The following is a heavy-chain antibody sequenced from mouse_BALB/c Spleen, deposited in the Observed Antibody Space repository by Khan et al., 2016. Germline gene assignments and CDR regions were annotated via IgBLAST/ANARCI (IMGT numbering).Heavy chain of an antibody. V-gene: IGHV9-3*02. Sequence: QIQLVQPGPELKKPGETAKISCKASGYTFTNYGMNWVKQAPGKGLKWMGWINTNTGEPTYAEEFKRRFDFSLETSASTAYSQINNLKNEATATXFWAEDYYGSNWFAYWGQEALVTVSA. J-gene: IGHJ3*01. CDR1: GYTFTNYG. CDR2: INTNTGEP. D-gene: IGHD1-1*01. CDR3: AEDYYGSNWFAY.